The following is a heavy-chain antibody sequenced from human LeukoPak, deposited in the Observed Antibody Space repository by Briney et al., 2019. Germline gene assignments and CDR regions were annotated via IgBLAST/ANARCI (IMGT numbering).Heavy chain of an antibody. V-gene: IGHV3-23*01. Sequence: PGGSLRLSCAASGFTFSSYAMSWVRQAPGKGLEWVSAISGSGGSTYYAGSVKGRFTISRDNSKNTLYLQMNSLRAEDTAVYYCAKQEDTIFGVVIRLYYFDYWGQGTLVTVSS. CDR2: ISGSGGST. D-gene: IGHD3-3*01. CDR1: GFTFSSYA. J-gene: IGHJ4*02. CDR3: AKQEDTIFGVVIRLYYFDY.